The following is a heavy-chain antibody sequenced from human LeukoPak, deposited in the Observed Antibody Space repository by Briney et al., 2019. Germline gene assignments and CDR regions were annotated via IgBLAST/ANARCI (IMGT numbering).Heavy chain of an antibody. V-gene: IGHV4-59*01. CDR1: GGSISSYY. J-gene: IGHJ2*01. CDR2: MYYSGSS. Sequence: SETLSLTCTVSGGSISSYYWSWIRQPPGKGLEWIGYMYYSGSSNYNPSLKRRVTISIDTSKNQFSLKLTSVTAADTAVYYCASIRDTALRYWYFDLWGRGTLVTVSS. D-gene: IGHD5-18*01. CDR3: ASIRDTALRYWYFDL.